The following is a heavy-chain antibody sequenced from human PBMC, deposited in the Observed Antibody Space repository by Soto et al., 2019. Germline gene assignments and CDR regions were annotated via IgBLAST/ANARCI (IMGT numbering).Heavy chain of an antibody. CDR3: ARGPVVVVPDDMFTRHNWFDP. D-gene: IGHD2-2*01. V-gene: IGHV1-69*02. Sequence: ASVKVSCKASGGTFRTYSITWVRQAPGQGLEWMGKIIPILDMANYAQKFQGRVTITADKSTSIAYMELNSLRSEDTAVYYCARGPVVVVPDDMFTRHNWFDPWGQGTRVTVSS. J-gene: IGHJ5*02. CDR2: IIPILDMA. CDR1: GGTFRTYS.